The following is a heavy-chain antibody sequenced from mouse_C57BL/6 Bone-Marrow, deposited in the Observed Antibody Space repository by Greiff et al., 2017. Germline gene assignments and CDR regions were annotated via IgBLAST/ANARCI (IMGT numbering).Heavy chain of an antibody. CDR3: ARLDAYLPFYAMDY. D-gene: IGHD2-1*01. CDR1: GYTFTSYW. J-gene: IGHJ4*01. V-gene: IGHV1-69*01. CDR2: IDPSDSYT. Sequence: QVQLQQPGAELVMPGASVKLSCKASGYTFTSYWMHWVKQRPGQGLEWIGEIDPSDSYTNYNQKFKGKSTLTVDKSSSTAYMQLSSLTSEDSAVYYCARLDAYLPFYAMDYWGQGTSVTFSS.